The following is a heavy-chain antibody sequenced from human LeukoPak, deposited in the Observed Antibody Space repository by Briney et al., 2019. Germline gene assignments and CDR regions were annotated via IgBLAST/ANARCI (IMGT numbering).Heavy chain of an antibody. CDR2: ISYDGSNK. CDR3: AKFEAYGDYATGDY. J-gene: IGHJ4*02. V-gene: IGHV3-30*18. CDR1: GFTFSSYG. Sequence: GRSLRLSCAASGFTFSSYGMHWVRQAPGKGLEWVAVISYDGSNKYYADSVKGRFTISRDNSKNTLYLQMNSLRAEDTAVYYCAKFEAYGDYATGDYWGQGTLVTVSS. D-gene: IGHD4-17*01.